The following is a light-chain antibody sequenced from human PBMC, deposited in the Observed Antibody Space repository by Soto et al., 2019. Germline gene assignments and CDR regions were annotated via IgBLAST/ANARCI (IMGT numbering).Light chain of an antibody. CDR3: QQYGSAPWT. Sequence: EIVMTQSPATLSVSPGERATLSCRASQSVSSNLAWYQQKPGQAPSLLMYGASSRATGIPDRFSGSGSGTDFTLTISRLEPEDFAVYYCQQYGSAPWTFGQGTKVDIK. V-gene: IGKV3-20*01. CDR2: GAS. J-gene: IGKJ1*01. CDR1: QSVSSN.